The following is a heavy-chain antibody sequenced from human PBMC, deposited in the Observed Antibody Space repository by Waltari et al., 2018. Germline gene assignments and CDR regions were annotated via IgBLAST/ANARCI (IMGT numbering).Heavy chain of an antibody. CDR3: ARLPDIVVVPAADGMDV. CDR1: GGSISSSSYY. Sequence: QLQLQESGPGLVKPSETLSLTCTVSGGSISSSSYYWGWIRQPPGKGLEWIGSIYYSGSTYYNPSLKSRVTISVDTSKNQFSLKLSSVTAADTAVYYCARLPDIVVVPAADGMDVWGQGTTVTVSS. D-gene: IGHD2-2*01. J-gene: IGHJ6*02. CDR2: IYYSGST. V-gene: IGHV4-39*01.